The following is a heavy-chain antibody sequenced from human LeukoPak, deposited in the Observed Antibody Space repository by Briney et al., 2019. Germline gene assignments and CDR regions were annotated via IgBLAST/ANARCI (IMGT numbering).Heavy chain of an antibody. J-gene: IGHJ6*02. Sequence: ASVTVSCKASGYTFTGYYMHWVRQAPGQGLEWMGWINPNSGGTNYAQKFQGWVTMTRDTSISTAYMELSRLRSDDTAVYYCVRDSSSWDYYYGMDVWGQGTTVTVSS. CDR1: GYTFTGYY. V-gene: IGHV1-2*04. D-gene: IGHD6-13*01. CDR2: INPNSGGT. CDR3: VRDSSSWDYYYGMDV.